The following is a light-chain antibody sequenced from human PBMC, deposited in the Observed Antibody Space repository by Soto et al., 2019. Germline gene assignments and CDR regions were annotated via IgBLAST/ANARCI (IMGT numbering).Light chain of an antibody. CDR1: SSDVGTYYL. V-gene: IGLV2-23*01. Sequence: IQSASAYGSPGQSFTIAWTGTSSDVGTYYLVSWYQQHPGKAPKLMIYEGSKRPSGVSHRSSGSKSGNTASLTISGLQSEAEADYYCCSYARTRTYVFGTGTTVTV. CDR3: CSYARTRTYV. J-gene: IGLJ1*01. CDR2: EGS.